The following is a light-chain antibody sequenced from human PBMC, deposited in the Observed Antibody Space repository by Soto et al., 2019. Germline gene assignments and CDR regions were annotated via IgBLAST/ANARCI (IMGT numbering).Light chain of an antibody. CDR2: AAS. CDR3: LQDYNNPRT. Sequence: IQMTQSPSSLSVSLGYRVTITCRASQSISSYLNWYQQKPGKAPKLLIYAASSLQSGVPSRFRGSGSGTDFTLTISSLQPEDFATYYCLQDYNNPRTFGQGTKVDIK. J-gene: IGKJ1*01. CDR1: QSISSY. V-gene: IGKV1-6*01.